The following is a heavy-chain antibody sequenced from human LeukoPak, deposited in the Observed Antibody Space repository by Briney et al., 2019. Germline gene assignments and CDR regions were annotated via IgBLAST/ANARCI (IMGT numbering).Heavy chain of an antibody. CDR1: GYTFTSYG. D-gene: IGHD6-19*01. V-gene: IGHV1-69*05. CDR3: ASRYSSGWYYNGLDY. CDR2: IIPIFGTA. Sequence: SVKVSCKASGYTFTSYGISWVRQAPGQGHEWMGRIIPIFGTANYAQKFQGRVTITTDESTSTAYMELSSLRSEDTAVYYSASRYSSGWYYNGLDYWGQGTLVTVSS. J-gene: IGHJ4*02.